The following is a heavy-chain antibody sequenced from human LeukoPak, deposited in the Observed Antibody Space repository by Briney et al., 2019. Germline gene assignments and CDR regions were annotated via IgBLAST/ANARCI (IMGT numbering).Heavy chain of an antibody. CDR3: ARAPSAMVRGVIIADYYYGMDV. D-gene: IGHD3-10*01. CDR1: GGSISSYY. J-gene: IGHJ6*02. Sequence: SETLSLTCTVSGGSISSYYWSWIRQPPGKGLEWIGYIYYSGSTNYNPSLKSRVTISVDTSKNQFSLKLSSVTAADTAVYYCARAPSAMVRGVIIADYYYGMDVWGQGTTVTVSS. V-gene: IGHV4-59*01. CDR2: IYYSGST.